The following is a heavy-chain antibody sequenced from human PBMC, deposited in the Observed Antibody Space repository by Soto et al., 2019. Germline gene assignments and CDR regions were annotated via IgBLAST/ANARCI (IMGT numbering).Heavy chain of an antibody. Sequence: EVQLVESGGGLVQHGGSLRLSCAASGFNFRSYSMNWVRQAPGKGQVWVSYISSSSSIIDYADYVKSRFTISRDNAKNPLYLQISSLRDEDTAVYYCARDVYSYGYDYWGQGTLVTVAS. J-gene: IGHJ4*02. CDR2: ISSSSSII. V-gene: IGHV3-48*02. CDR1: GFNFRSYS. D-gene: IGHD5-18*01. CDR3: ARDVYSYGYDY.